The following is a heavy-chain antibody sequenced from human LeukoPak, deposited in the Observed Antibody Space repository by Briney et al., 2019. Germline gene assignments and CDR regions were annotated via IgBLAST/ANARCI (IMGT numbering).Heavy chain of an antibody. Sequence: GTSVKVSCKASGYTFTSYDINWMRQATGQGLEWMGWMSPNSGNTGYAQKFRGRVTMTRDTSTGTAYLELSSLRSEDSAVYYCVRTPPNWGADFWGQGTLVTVSS. CDR3: VRTPPNWGADF. CDR2: MSPNSGNT. J-gene: IGHJ4*02. V-gene: IGHV1-8*01. CDR1: GYTFTSYD. D-gene: IGHD7-27*01.